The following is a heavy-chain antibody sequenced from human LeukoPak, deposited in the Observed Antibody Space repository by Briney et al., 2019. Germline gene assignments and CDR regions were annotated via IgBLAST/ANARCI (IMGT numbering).Heavy chain of an antibody. V-gene: IGHV4-34*01. J-gene: IGHJ6*02. D-gene: IGHD2-2*01. CDR2: INHSGST. CDR1: GVSFSGYY. Sequence: SETLSLTCAVYGVSFSGYYWSWIRQPPGKGLEWIGEINHSGSTNYNPSLKSRVTISVDTSKNQFSLKLSSVTAADTAVYYCARVYRARYYYYYYGMDVWGQGTTVTVSS. CDR3: ARVYRARYYYYYYGMDV.